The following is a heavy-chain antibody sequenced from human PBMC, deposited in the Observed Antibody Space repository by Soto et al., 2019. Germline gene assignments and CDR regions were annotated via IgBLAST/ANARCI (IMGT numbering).Heavy chain of an antibody. CDR2: VYYTGST. J-gene: IGHJ6*04. D-gene: IGHD3-10*02. Sequence: QVLLQESGPGLLKPSEALSLTCTVSGGSISNCYWIWLRQPPGEGLEFIGSVYYTGSTSYTPSLMGRVTTSVDTSNHLYSLKLDSVTVEYCAVYYCAGDFGGLSCYNYYVDVWGKGTIVTVFS. V-gene: IGHV4-59*01. CDR3: AGDFGGLSCYNYYVDV. CDR1: GGSISNCY.